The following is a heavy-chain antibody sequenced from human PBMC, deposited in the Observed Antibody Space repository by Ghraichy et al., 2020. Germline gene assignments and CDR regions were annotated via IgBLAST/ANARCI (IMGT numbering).Heavy chain of an antibody. CDR3: ARHWAYSTASIDY. Sequence: GESLNISCQVSGYTFTDYWIGWVRQMPGKGLDWMGIIYPRNSNTRYSPSFQGQVTISVDKSITTAYLQWSSLKASDTAMYYCARHWAYSTASIDYWGQGTLVTVSS. CDR2: IYPRNSNT. V-gene: IGHV5-51*01. CDR1: GYTFTDYW. J-gene: IGHJ4*02. D-gene: IGHD6-13*01.